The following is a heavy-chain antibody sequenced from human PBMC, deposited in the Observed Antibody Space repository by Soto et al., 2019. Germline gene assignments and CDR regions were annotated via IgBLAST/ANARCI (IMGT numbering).Heavy chain of an antibody. CDR1: GFTFSSYA. V-gene: IGHV3-30-3*01. D-gene: IGHD2-2*01. CDR3: AGSHCISTSCYVDY. J-gene: IGHJ4*02. Sequence: GGSLRLSCAASGFTFSSYAMHWVRQAPGKGLEWVAVISYDGSNKYYADSVKGRFTISRDNSKNTLYLQMNSLRAEDTAVYYCAGSHCISTSCYVDYWGQGTLVTVSS. CDR2: ISYDGSNK.